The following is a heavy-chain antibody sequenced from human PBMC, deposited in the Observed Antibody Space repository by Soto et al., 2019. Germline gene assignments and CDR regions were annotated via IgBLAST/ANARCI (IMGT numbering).Heavy chain of an antibody. CDR2: IGSSGSTT. Sequence: QVQLVESGGGLVKPGGSLRLTCAASGFTFSDYYMTWIRQAPGKGLEWVAYIGSSGSTTFYTDSVKGRLTISRDNGKNSLYLQMHSLRAEDSAVYYCARGGQGSSGFYYFYYGMDVWGQGTTVTVSS. V-gene: IGHV3-11*01. CDR3: ARGGQGSSGFYYFYYGMDV. J-gene: IGHJ6*02. CDR1: GFTFSDYY. D-gene: IGHD3-22*01.